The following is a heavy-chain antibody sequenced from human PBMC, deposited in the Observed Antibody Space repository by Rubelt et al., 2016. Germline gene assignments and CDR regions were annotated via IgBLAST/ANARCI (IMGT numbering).Heavy chain of an antibody. CDR2: ITSGSAI. Sequence: EVQLVESGGGLVQPGGSLRLSCAASGFTFSTYTMNWVRQAPGKGLEWVSSITSGSAIYYADSVKGRFTNSRDNAKNSLYLQMNSLRDGDTAVYYWARVITSSGWYEDYWGQGTLVTVSS. J-gene: IGHJ4*02. D-gene: IGHD6-19*01. CDR1: GFTFSTYT. CDR3: ARVITSSGWYEDY. V-gene: IGHV3-48*02.